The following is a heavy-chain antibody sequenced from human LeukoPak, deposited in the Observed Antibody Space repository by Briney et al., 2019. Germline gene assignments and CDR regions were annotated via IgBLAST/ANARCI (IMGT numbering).Heavy chain of an antibody. CDR2: ISGSGDST. D-gene: IGHD6-19*01. J-gene: IGHJ3*02. CDR1: GFTFSSYA. Sequence: PGGSLRLSCAASGFTFSSYAMNWVRQAPGKGLEWVSLISGSGDSTDYADSVKGRFTIPRDNSKNTLYLQINSLRADDTAVYYCAKRAVAGTGRGFDIWGQGTLVTVSS. V-gene: IGHV3-23*01. CDR3: AKRAVAGTGRGFDI.